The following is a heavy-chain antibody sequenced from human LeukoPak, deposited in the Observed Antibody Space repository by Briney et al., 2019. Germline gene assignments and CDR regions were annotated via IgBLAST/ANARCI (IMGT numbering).Heavy chain of an antibody. V-gene: IGHV1-2*06. D-gene: IGHD3-22*01. Sequence: ASVKVSCKASGYTFTGYYMHWVRQAPGQGLEWMGRINPNSGGTNYAQKFQGRVTMTRDTSISTAYMGLSRLRSDDTAVYYCARGPYYYDSSGYLHDDAFDIWGQGTMVTVSS. CDR1: GYTFTGYY. CDR3: ARGPYYYDSSGYLHDDAFDI. CDR2: INPNSGGT. J-gene: IGHJ3*02.